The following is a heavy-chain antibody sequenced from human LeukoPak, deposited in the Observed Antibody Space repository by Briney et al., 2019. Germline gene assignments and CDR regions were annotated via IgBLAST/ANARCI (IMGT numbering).Heavy chain of an antibody. CDR2: IYYSGST. J-gene: IGHJ4*02. D-gene: IGHD1-26*01. Sequence: PSETLSLTCTVSGGSISSSSYYWGWIRQPPGKGLEWIGSIYYSGSTYYNPSLKSRVTISVDTSKNQFPLKLSSVTAADTAMYYCARGSARWELLNWGQGTLVTVSS. V-gene: IGHV4-39*01. CDR1: GGSISSSSYY. CDR3: ARGSARWELLN.